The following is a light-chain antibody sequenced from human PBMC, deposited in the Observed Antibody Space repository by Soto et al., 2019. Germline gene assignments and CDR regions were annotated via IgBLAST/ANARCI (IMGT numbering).Light chain of an antibody. V-gene: IGKV1-5*03. J-gene: IGKJ1*01. CDR2: KAS. Sequence: DIQMTQSPSTLSASVGDRVTITCRASQSISSWLAWYQQKPGKAPKLLIYKASNLESGVPSRFSGSGSGTEITLTISSLQPDDFATYHCQQYNSYSWTFGQGTKVEIK. CDR1: QSISSW. CDR3: QQYNSYSWT.